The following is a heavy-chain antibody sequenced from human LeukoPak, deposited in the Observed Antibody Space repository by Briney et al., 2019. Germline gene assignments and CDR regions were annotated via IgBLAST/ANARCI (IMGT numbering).Heavy chain of an antibody. CDR3: VREDTPATANY. D-gene: IGHD2-21*02. CDR2: ISGGGDIT. Sequence: GGSLRLSCAASGFNFANHAMSWVRQTPGKGLEWVSAISGGGDITYYADSVTGRFTISRDNSKDTLFLQMHSVRPGDTAVYYCVREDTPATANYWGQGTLVTVLS. CDR1: GFNFANHA. V-gene: IGHV3-23*01. J-gene: IGHJ4*02.